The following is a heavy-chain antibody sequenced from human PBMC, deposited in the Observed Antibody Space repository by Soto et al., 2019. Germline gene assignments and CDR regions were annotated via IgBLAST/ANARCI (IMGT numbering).Heavy chain of an antibody. D-gene: IGHD4-17*01. CDR3: TTGVLYDYGDYIDY. CDR2: IKSKTDGGTT. Sequence: GGSLRLSCAASGFTFSSYAMSWVRQAPGKGLEWVGRIKSKTDGGTTDYAAPVKGRFTISRDDSKNTLYLQMNSLKTEDTAVYYCTTGVLYDYGDYIDYWGQGTLVTVSS. CDR1: GFTFSSYA. V-gene: IGHV3-15*01. J-gene: IGHJ4*02.